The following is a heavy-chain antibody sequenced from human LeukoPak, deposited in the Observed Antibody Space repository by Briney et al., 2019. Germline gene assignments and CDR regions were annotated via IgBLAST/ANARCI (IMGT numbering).Heavy chain of an antibody. CDR2: LHYDGTT. Sequence: ASETLSLTCTVSGGSISSSSFYWAWIRQPPGKGLEWIAMLHYDGTTYYNPSLKSRVSISIDTSKNQFSLKLSSVTAADTAVYYCARSYGYSGYDFDYWGQGTLVTVSS. CDR1: GGSISSSSFY. CDR3: ARSYGYSGYDFDY. D-gene: IGHD5-12*01. V-gene: IGHV4-39*07. J-gene: IGHJ4*02.